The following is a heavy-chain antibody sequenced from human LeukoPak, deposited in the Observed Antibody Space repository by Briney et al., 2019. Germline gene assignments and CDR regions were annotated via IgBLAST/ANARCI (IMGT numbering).Heavy chain of an antibody. D-gene: IGHD6-19*01. CDR1: GYTFTSYD. Sequence: GASVKVSCKASGYTFTSYDINWVRQATGQGLEWMGWMNPNSGNTGYAQKFQGRVTMTRNTSISTAYMELSSLRSEDTAAYYCARGLKSSGWYFDYYYYYYMDVWGKGTTVTISS. CDR3: ARGLKSSGWYFDYYYYYYMDV. CDR2: MNPNSGNT. V-gene: IGHV1-8*01. J-gene: IGHJ6*03.